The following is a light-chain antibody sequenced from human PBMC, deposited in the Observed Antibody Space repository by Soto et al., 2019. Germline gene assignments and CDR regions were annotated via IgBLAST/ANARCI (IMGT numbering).Light chain of an antibody. CDR1: QNVRSPY. CDR3: QQYGNSAWT. CDR2: AAS. J-gene: IGKJ1*01. V-gene: IGKV3-20*01. Sequence: EIVLTQSPGTLSLSPGERATLSCRASQNVRSPYLAWYQQKPGQAPRLLIYAASSRAAGIPDRFSGSGSGTDFTLTISRLEPEDFAVDFCQQYGNSAWTLGQVTKVEIK.